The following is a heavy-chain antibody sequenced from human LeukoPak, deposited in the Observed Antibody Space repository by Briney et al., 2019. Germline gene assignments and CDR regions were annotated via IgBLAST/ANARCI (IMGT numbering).Heavy chain of an antibody. CDR3: ARAGAKYYYDSSGYYSTAFDI. CDR1: GGSVSSGSYY. V-gene: IGHV4-61*01. D-gene: IGHD3-22*01. CDR2: IYYSGST. Sequence: SETLSLTCTVSGGSVSSGSYYWRWLRQPPGKGLEWLGYIYYSGSTNYNPSLKSRVTISVDTSKNQFSLKLSSVTAADTAVYYCARAGAKYYYDSSGYYSTAFDIWGQGTMVTVSS. J-gene: IGHJ3*02.